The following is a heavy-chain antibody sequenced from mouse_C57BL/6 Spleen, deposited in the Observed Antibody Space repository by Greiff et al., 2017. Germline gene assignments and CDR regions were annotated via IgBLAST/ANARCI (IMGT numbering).Heavy chain of an antibody. CDR3: ARSIYDYDGWYFDV. J-gene: IGHJ1*03. V-gene: IGHV1-53*01. CDR2: INPSNGGT. CDR1: GYTFTSYW. D-gene: IGHD2-4*01. Sequence: QVQLQQPGTELVKPGASVKLSCKASGYTFTSYWMHWVKQRPGQGLEWIGNINPSNGGTNYNEKFKSKATLTVDKSSSTAYMQLSSLTSEDSAVYYCARSIYDYDGWYFDVWGTGTTVTVSS.